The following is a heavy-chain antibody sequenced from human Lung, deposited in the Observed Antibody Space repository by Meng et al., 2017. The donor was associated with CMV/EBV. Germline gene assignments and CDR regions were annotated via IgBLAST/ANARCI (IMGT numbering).Heavy chain of an antibody. V-gene: IGHV1-18*01. J-gene: IGHJ6*01. Sequence: ASVKVSCKASGYTFTNYVINWVRQAPGRGLEWMGWVSGYNDNTKYAQKLQDRVTMTTDISTSTAYMELRSLRSDDTAIYYCARTYCSSTSCSPPYYYAMEVWG. CDR1: GYTFTNYV. CDR3: ARTYCSSTSCSPPYYYAMEV. D-gene: IGHD2-2*01. CDR2: VSGYNDNT.